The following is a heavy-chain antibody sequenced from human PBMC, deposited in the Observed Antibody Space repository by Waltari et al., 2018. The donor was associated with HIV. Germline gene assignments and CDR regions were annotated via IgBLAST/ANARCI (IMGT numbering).Heavy chain of an antibody. CDR3: ARSDWNLAGDY. V-gene: IGHV1-2*06. J-gene: IGHJ4*02. D-gene: IGHD1-7*01. CDR1: GYTFTGYY. Sequence: QVQLVQSGAEVKKPGASVKVSCKASGYTFTGYYMHWVRQAPGQGLEWMGRINPKSGGTNYAQKFQGRVTMTRDTSISTAYMELSRLISDDTAVYYCARSDWNLAGDYWGQGTLVTVSS. CDR2: INPKSGGT.